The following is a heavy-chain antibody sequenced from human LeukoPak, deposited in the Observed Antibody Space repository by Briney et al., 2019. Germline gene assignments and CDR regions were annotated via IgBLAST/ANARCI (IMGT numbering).Heavy chain of an antibody. D-gene: IGHD3-22*01. CDR2: INYSGST. V-gene: IGHV4-39*02. Sequence: SETLSLTCSVSGASISSSDYYWGWIRQPPGKGLEWIGRINYSGSTYYNPSLKSRVTISVDTSKNHFSLRLTSMTAADTAVYYCARLTHSYYSDTSGYYPYYYMDVWGKGTTVTVSS. CDR1: GASISSSDYY. CDR3: ARLTHSYYSDTSGYYPYYYMDV. J-gene: IGHJ6*03.